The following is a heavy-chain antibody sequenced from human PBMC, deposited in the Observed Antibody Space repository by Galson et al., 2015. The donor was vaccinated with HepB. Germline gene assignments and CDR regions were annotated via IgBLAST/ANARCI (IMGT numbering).Heavy chain of an antibody. V-gene: IGHV3-7*03. J-gene: IGHJ4*02. D-gene: IGHD3-16*02. Sequence: SLRLSCAASGFTFDRYWMSWVRQAPGKGLEWVANIKQDGSEKYYVDSVKGRFTISRDNAKNSVYLEMNSLRAEDTAVYYCARDRLVTMVVVVKGFDYWGQGALVTVSS. CDR2: IKQDGSEK. CDR3: ARDRLVTMVVVVKGFDY. CDR1: GFTFDRYW.